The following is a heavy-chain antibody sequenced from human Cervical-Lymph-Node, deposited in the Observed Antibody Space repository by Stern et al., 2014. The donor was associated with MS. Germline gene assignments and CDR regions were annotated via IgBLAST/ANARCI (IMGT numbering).Heavy chain of an antibody. CDR2: ISNDGSNK. V-gene: IGHV3-30*03. CDR3: ALPGHFYTNAPDY. CDR1: GFAFASYD. J-gene: IGHJ4*02. Sequence: QVQLVQSGGGVVQPGGSLRLPCATSGFAFASYDLHWVRQAPGKGLEWVAFISNDGSNKYYADSLKDRFIVSRDYSKKTLNLQINSLRREDTAVYYCALPGHFYTNAPDYWGQGTLVTVSS. D-gene: IGHD2-8*01.